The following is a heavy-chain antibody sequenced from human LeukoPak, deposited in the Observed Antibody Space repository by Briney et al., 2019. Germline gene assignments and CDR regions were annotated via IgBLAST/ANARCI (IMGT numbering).Heavy chain of an antibody. CDR3: ARGRYRAWDY. CDR1: GFTFSSYG. D-gene: IGHD3-16*02. Sequence: PGGSLRLSCAASGFTFSSYGMHWVRQAPGKGPEWVADISYDGTNKNYADSVKGRFTISRDKSKKTLYLQMNSLRGEDTAVYYCARGRYRAWDYWGQGTLVTGSS. V-gene: IGHV3-30*03. CDR2: ISYDGTNK. J-gene: IGHJ4*02.